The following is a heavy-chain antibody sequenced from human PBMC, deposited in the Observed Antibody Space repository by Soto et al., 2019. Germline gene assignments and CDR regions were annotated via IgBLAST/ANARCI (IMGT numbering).Heavy chain of an antibody. V-gene: IGHV3-21*01. CDR2: ISSSSSYI. D-gene: IGHD6-13*01. Sequence: GGSLRLSCAASGFTFSSYSMNWVRQAPGKGLEWVSSISSSSSYIYYADSVKGRFTISRDNAKNSLYLQMNSLRAEDTAVYYCARDRSSSWYVDVWGKGTTVTVSS. CDR1: GFTFSSYS. J-gene: IGHJ6*03. CDR3: ARDRSSSWYVDV.